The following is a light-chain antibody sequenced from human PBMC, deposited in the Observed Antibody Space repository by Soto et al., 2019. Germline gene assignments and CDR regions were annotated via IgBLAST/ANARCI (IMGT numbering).Light chain of an antibody. Sequence: QSALTQPRSVSGSPGQSVTISCTGTNSDVGGYNYVSWYQQHPGRAPKLMIYDVSKRPSGVPDRFSASKSGNTASLTISGLQAEDEADYYCCSYAGSYTFLFGGGTKVTVL. CDR3: CSYAGSYTFL. CDR1: NSDVGGYNY. J-gene: IGLJ2*01. CDR2: DVS. V-gene: IGLV2-11*01.